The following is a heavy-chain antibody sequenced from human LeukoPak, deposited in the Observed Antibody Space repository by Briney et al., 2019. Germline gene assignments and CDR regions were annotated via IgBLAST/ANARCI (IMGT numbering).Heavy chain of an antibody. CDR2: IYYSGGT. CDR1: GGSISSGGYY. V-gene: IGHV4-31*03. CDR3: ARDFRGAGPFDY. D-gene: IGHD3-10*01. Sequence: SETLSLTCTVSGGSISSGGYYWSWIRQHPGKGLEWIGYIYYSGGTYYNPSLKSRVTISVDTSKNQFSLKLSSVTAADTAVYYCARDFRGAGPFDYWGQGTLVTVSS. J-gene: IGHJ4*02.